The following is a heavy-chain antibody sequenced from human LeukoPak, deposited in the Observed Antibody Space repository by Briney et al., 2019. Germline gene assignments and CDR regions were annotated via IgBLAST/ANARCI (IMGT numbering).Heavy chain of an antibody. CDR1: GFTFSSYN. Sequence: GGSLRLSCAASGFTFSSYNMNWVRQAPGKGLEWVSSISSSSTIYYADSVKGRFTISRDNAKDSLYLQMNSLRAEDTAVYYCARDSSGFPHDYWGQGTLVTVSS. J-gene: IGHJ4*02. CDR2: ISSSSTI. CDR3: ARDSSGFPHDY. D-gene: IGHD3-22*01. V-gene: IGHV3-69-1*01.